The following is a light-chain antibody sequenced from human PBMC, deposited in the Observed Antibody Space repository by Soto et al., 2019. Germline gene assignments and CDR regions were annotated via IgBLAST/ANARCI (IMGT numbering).Light chain of an antibody. V-gene: IGLV1-40*01. CDR3: QSYDRSLSGVV. J-gene: IGLJ3*02. CDR1: SSNIGAGHD. CDR2: DNT. Sequence: QPVLTQPPSLSGAPGQRVTISCTGSSSNIGAGHDVHWYQKLPGTAPKLLIYDNTNRPSGVPDRFSGSRSGASASLAITGLQAEDEADYYCQSYDRSLSGVVFGGGTKLTVL.